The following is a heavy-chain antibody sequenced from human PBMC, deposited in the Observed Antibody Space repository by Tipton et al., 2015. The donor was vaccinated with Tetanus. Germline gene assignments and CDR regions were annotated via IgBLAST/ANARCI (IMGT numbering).Heavy chain of an antibody. Sequence: SLRLSCAASGFTFSNYAMAWVRQAPGKGLEWVSGISVRGSXTXYADPVKGRFSISRDNSKNTVYLQMNSLRDEDTAVYYCAKDPASRGWFDPWGQGTLVSVSS. J-gene: IGHJ5*02. CDR1: GFTFSNYA. CDR3: AKDPASRGWFDP. V-gene: IGHV3-23*01. CDR2: ISVRGSXT.